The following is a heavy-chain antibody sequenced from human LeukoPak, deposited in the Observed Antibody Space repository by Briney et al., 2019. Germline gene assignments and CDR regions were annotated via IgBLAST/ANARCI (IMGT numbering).Heavy chain of an antibody. CDR3: ARVTTDYGDPGWFDP. D-gene: IGHD4-17*01. V-gene: IGHV4-4*08. CDR1: GGSISSYY. Sequence: SETLSLTCTVSGGSISSYYWSWIRQPPGKGLEWIGYIYNSGSTNYNPSLKSRVTISVDTSKNPFSLKLSSVTAADTSVYYCARVTTDYGDPGWFDPWGQGTLVTVSS. J-gene: IGHJ5*02. CDR2: IYNSGST.